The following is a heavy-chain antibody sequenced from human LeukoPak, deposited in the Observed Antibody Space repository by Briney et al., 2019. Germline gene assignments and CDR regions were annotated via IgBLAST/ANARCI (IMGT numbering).Heavy chain of an antibody. D-gene: IGHD6-19*01. Sequence: SETLSLTCAVYGGSFSGYYWSWIRRPPGKGLEWIGEINHSGSTNYNPSLKSRVTISVDTSKNQFSLKLSSVTAADTAVYYCARQGSSGWYRYWGQGTLVTVSS. V-gene: IGHV4-34*01. J-gene: IGHJ4*02. CDR1: GGSFSGYY. CDR3: ARQGSSGWYRY. CDR2: INHSGST.